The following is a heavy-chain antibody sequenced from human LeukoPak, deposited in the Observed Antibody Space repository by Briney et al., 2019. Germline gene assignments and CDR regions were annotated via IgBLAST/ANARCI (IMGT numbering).Heavy chain of an antibody. CDR3: ARQSGSGSSLHTDAFDI. J-gene: IGHJ3*02. D-gene: IGHD1-26*01. V-gene: IGHV5-51*01. Sequence: GESLKISCKGSGYSFTSYWIGWVRQVPGKGLEWMGIIYPGDSDTRYSPSFQGQVTISADKSISTAYLQWSSLKASDTAMYYCARQSGSGSSLHTDAFDIWGQGTMVTVSS. CDR2: IYPGDSDT. CDR1: GYSFTSYW.